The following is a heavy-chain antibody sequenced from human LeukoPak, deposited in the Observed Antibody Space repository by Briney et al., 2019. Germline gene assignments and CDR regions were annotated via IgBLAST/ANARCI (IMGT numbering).Heavy chain of an antibody. V-gene: IGHV4-34*01. CDR2: INHSGST. J-gene: IGHJ6*03. CDR3: ARHLAYYDSSGYYWIYYYYYCMDV. D-gene: IGHD3-22*01. CDR1: GGSFSGYY. Sequence: PSETLSLTCAVYGGSFSGYYWSWIRQPPGKGLEWIGEINHSGSTNYNPSLKSRVTISVDTSKNQFSLKLSSVTAADTAVYYCARHLAYYDSSGYYWIYYYYYCMDVWGKGTTVTISS.